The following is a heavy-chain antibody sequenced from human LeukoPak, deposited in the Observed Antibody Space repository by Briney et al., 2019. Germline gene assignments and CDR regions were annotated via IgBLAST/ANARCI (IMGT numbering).Heavy chain of an antibody. Sequence: GGSLRLSCAASGFTFSSYGMHWVGQAPGKGVEGLAYILYDVSNEYYADSGRGLFAISRDNSKHSLYLQMNSLRPGDTAMYYCSKGPSGYQFDPWGQGALVTVSS. CDR3: SKGPSGYQFDP. CDR1: GFTFSSYG. J-gene: IGHJ5*02. V-gene: IGHV3-30*02. CDR2: ILYDVSNE. D-gene: IGHD5-12*01.